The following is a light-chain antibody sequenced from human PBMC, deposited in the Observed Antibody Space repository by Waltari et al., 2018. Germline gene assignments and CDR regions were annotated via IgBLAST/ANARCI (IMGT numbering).Light chain of an antibody. CDR3: MQRIEFART. CDR2: TLS. V-gene: IGKV2-40*01. CDR1: QSLFDSADGDIY. J-gene: IGKJ1*01. Sequence: IVMTQTPLSLPVTPGEPAALSCKPSQSLFDSADGDIYLDGYMQKPGQSPQLLIYTLSNRASGVPDRFSGSGSGTDFTLKIRRVEAEDVGVYYCMQRIEFARTFGQGTKVEIK.